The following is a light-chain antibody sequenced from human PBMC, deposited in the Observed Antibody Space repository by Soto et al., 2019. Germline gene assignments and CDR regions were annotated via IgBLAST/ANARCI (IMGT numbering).Light chain of an antibody. CDR3: QQRTSWPRT. J-gene: IGKJ2*01. Sequence: EIVLTQSPATLSLSPGERATLSCRASQSVSSYLAWYQQKPGQTPRLLIYDASNRATGIPARFSGSGSGTDFTLTISSLEPEDFAVYDCQQRTSWPRTCVQGTKLEIK. CDR2: DAS. CDR1: QSVSSY. V-gene: IGKV3-11*01.